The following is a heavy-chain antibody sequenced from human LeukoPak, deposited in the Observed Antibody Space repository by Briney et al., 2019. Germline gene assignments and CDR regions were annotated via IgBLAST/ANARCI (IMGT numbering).Heavy chain of an antibody. CDR1: GFTFSSYG. D-gene: IGHD4-23*01. V-gene: IGHV3-33*01. CDR2: IWYDGSNK. J-gene: IGHJ4*02. Sequence: GGSLRLSCAASGFTFSSYGMHWVRQAPGKGLEWVAVIWYDGSNKYYADSVKGRFTISRDNSKNTLYLQMNSLRAEDTAVYYCARELWYAGMDYWGQGTLVTVSS. CDR3: ARELWYAGMDY.